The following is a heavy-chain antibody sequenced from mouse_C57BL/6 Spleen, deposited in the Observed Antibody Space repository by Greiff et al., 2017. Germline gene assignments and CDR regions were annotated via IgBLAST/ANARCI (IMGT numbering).Heavy chain of an antibody. D-gene: IGHD6-2*01. CDR1: GYTFTSYW. Sequence: QVQLQQPGAELVRPGSSVKLSCKASGYTFTSYWMDWVKQRPVQGLEWIGNIYPSDSETNYTQKFKDKATLTVDKSSCTAYMQLSSLTSEDSAVYYCARWGFSFDYWGQGTTLTVSS. V-gene: IGHV1-61*01. CDR2: IYPSDSET. J-gene: IGHJ2*01. CDR3: ARWGFSFDY.